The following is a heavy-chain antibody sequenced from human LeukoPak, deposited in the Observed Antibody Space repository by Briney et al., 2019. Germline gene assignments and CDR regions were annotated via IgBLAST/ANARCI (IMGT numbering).Heavy chain of an antibody. CDR2: INHSGST. J-gene: IGHJ5*02. CDR1: GGSFSGHY. Sequence: SETLSLTCAVYGGSFSGHYWSWIRQPPGKGLEWIGEINHSGSTNYNPSLKSRVTISVDTSKNQFSLKLSSVTAADTAVYYCARGLYNWFDPWGQGTLVTVSS. V-gene: IGHV4-34*01. CDR3: ARGLYNWFDP.